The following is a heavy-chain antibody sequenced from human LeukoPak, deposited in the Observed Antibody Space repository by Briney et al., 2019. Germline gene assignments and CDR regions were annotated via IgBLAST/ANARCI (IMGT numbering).Heavy chain of an antibody. D-gene: IGHD2-15*01. CDR1: GLTFSSHG. CDR2: ISNDGTIK. V-gene: IGHV3-30*18. Sequence: GGTLRLSCAASGLTFSSHGMHWVRQAPGKGLEWGAVISNDGTIKNYGDSVKGRFTISRDNSRNTLYLQMDSLKAEDTAVYYCAKGGSWRGDPWGQGTLVTVSS. J-gene: IGHJ5*02. CDR3: AKGGSWRGDP.